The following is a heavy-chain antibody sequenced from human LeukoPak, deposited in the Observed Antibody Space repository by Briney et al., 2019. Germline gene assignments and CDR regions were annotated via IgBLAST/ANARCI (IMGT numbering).Heavy chain of an antibody. CDR3: ARSASYLVGHDY. Sequence: PGESLKISCKGSGYSFTTYWIGWVRQMPGKGLERMWIIFPADSDTRYSPSFQGQVTVSAEKSITTAYLQWSSLKASDTAMYYCARSASYLVGHDYWGQGTLVTVSS. V-gene: IGHV5-51*01. D-gene: IGHD1-26*01. J-gene: IGHJ4*02. CDR2: IFPADSDT. CDR1: GYSFTTYW.